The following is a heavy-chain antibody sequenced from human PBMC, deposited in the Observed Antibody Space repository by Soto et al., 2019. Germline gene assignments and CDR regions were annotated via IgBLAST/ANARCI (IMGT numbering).Heavy chain of an antibody. V-gene: IGHV3-11*01. CDR3: ANCEDGDAFDI. Sequence: GGSLRLSCAASGFTFSDYYMSWIRQAPGKGLEWVSYISSSGSTIYYADSVKGRFTISRDNAKNSLYLQMNSLGAEDTAVYYCANCEDGDAFDIWGQGTMVTVSS. CDR2: ISSSGSTI. J-gene: IGHJ3*02. D-gene: IGHD2-21*01. CDR1: GFTFSDYY.